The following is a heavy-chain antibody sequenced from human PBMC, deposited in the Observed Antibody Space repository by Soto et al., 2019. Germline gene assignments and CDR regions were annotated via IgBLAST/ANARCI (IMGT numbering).Heavy chain of an antibody. D-gene: IGHD3-22*01. J-gene: IGHJ4*02. CDR2: ISSSSSYI. CDR1: GFTFSSYS. CDR3: ARELGDSSGYYYGTIDY. Sequence: KSWGSLRLSCAASGFTFSSYSMNWVRQAPGKGLEWVSSISSSSSYIYYADSVKGRFTISRDNAKNSLYLQMNSLRAEDTAVYYCARELGDSSGYYYGTIDYWGQGTLVTVSS. V-gene: IGHV3-21*01.